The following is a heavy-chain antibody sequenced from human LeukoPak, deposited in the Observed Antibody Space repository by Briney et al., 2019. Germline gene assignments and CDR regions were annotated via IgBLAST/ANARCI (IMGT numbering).Heavy chain of an antibody. J-gene: IGHJ3*02. CDR1: GFTFSNAW. CDR2: IKSKTDGGTT. Sequence: KPGGSLRLSCAASGFTFSNAWMSWVRQARGKGLEWVGRIKSKTDGGTTDYAAPVKGRFTISRDDSKNTLYLQMNSLKTEDTAVYYCTTVGTQLLWFGETPMDAFDIWGQGTMVTVSS. V-gene: IGHV3-15*01. CDR3: TTVGTQLLWFGETPMDAFDI. D-gene: IGHD3-10*01.